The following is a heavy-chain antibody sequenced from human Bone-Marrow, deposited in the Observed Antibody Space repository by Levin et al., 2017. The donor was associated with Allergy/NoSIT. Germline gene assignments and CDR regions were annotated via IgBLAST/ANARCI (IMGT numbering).Heavy chain of an antibody. Sequence: GESLKISCAASGFTVSSHYMSWVRQAPGKGLEWVSVIYSGGSTYYADSVKGRFTISRDNSKNTLYLQMNSLRAEDTAVYYCAISSGAAVDYWGQGTLVTVSS. CDR2: IYSGGST. D-gene: IGHD6-25*01. CDR3: AISSGAAVDY. J-gene: IGHJ4*02. CDR1: GFTVSSHY. V-gene: IGHV3-53*01.